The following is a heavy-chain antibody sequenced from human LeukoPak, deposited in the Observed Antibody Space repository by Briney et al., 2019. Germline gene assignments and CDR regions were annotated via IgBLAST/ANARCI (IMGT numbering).Heavy chain of an antibody. CDR1: GVSISSYY. V-gene: IGHV4-59*01. CDR2: VYYSGST. J-gene: IGHJ4*02. D-gene: IGHD1-26*01. CDR3: ARGDSGSFSQFDC. Sequence: SETLSLTCTVSGVSISSYYWSWIRQPPGKGLEWIGYVYYSGSTNYNPSLKSRVTISVDTSKNQLSLKLTSVTAADTAVYYCARGDSGSFSQFDCWGQGTLVTVSS.